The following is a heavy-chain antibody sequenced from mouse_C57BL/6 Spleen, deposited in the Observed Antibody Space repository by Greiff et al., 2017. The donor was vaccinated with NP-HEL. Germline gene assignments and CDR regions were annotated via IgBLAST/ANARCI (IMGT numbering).Heavy chain of an antibody. D-gene: IGHD3-2*02. Sequence: VQLQQPGAELVKPGASVKLSCKASGYTFTSYWMQWVKQRPGQGLEWIGEIDPSDSYTNYNQKFKGKATLTVDTSSSTAYMQLSSLTSEDSAVYCCAREATGYWGQGTTLTVSS. CDR3: AREATGY. CDR1: GYTFTSYW. V-gene: IGHV1-50*01. J-gene: IGHJ2*01. CDR2: IDPSDSYT.